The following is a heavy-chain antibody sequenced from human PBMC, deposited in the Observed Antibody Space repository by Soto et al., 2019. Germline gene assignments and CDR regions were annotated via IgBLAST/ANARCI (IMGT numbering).Heavy chain of an antibody. CDR3: TRQSMGATHYYYFDY. D-gene: IGHD1-26*01. CDR1: GFTFSGSA. V-gene: IGHV3-73*01. CDR2: IRSKANSYAT. J-gene: IGHJ4*02. Sequence: GGSLRLSCAASGFTFSGSAMHWVRQASGKGLEWVGRIRSKANSYATAYAASVKGRFTISRDDSKNTAYLQMNSLKTEDTAVYYCTRQSMGATHYYYFDYWGQGTLVTVSS.